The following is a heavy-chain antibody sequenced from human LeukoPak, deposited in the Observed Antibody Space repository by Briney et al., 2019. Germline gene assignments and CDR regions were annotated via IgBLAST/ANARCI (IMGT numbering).Heavy chain of an antibody. CDR3: ARGVGAKRYRYYGMDV. Sequence: GGSLRLSCAASGFTFSSYDMHWVRQATGKGLEWVSAIGTAGDTYYPGSVKGRFTISRENAKNSLYLQMNSLRAGDTAVYYCARGVGAKRYRYYGMDVWGQGTTVTVSS. CDR2: IGTAGDT. D-gene: IGHD1-26*01. J-gene: IGHJ6*02. V-gene: IGHV3-13*01. CDR1: GFTFSSYD.